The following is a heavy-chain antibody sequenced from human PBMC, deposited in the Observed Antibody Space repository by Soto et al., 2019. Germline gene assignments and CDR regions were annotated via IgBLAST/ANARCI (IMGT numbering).Heavy chain of an antibody. V-gene: IGHV4-59*01. CDR2: IYYSGST. J-gene: IGHJ6*02. CDR3: ARTASRPTGIYYYYGMDV. D-gene: IGHD4-4*01. Sequence: SETLSLTCPVPGGSISSYYWSWIRQPPGKGLEWIGYIYYSGSTNYNPSLKSRVTISVDTSKNQFSLKLSSVTAADTAVYYCARTASRPTGIYYYYGMDVWGQGTTVTV. CDR1: GGSISSYY.